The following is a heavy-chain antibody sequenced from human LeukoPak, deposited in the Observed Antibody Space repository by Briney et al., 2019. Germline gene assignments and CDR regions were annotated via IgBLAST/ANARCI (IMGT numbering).Heavy chain of an antibody. CDR3: ARGYFGELLFEY. V-gene: IGHV3-23*01. CDR2: ISGSGGST. D-gene: IGHD3-10*01. J-gene: IGHJ4*02. Sequence: GGSLRLSCAASGFTFSSYAMSWVRQAPGKGLEWVSAISGSGGSTYYADSVKGRFTISRDNSKNTLYLQMNSLRAEDTALYYCARGYFGELLFEYWGQGTLVTVSS. CDR1: GFTFSSYA.